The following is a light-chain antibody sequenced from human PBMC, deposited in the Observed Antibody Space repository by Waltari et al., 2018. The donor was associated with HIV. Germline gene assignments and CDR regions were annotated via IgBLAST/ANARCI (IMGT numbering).Light chain of an antibody. CDR3: QSYDSSLNGHVV. J-gene: IGLJ2*01. CDR1: RSNFGTGYD. Sequence: QSVLTQAPSVSGAPGQRVTISCTGSRSNFGTGYDVHWYQQLPGTAPKLLIYANNRRPSGVPARFSGSKSATSASLVITGLQAEDEADYYCQSYDSSLNGHVVFGGGTKVTVL. V-gene: IGLV1-40*01. CDR2: ANN.